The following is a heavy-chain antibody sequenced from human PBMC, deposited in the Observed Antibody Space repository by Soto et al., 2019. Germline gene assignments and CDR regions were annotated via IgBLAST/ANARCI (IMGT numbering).Heavy chain of an antibody. CDR2: INHSGST. CDR1: GRSFSGYY. V-gene: IGHV4-34*01. D-gene: IGHD6-13*01. Sequence: PSETLSLTCAVYGRSFSGYYWSWIRQPPGKGLEWIGEINHSGSTNYNPSLKSRVTISVDTSKNQFSLKLSSVTAADTAVYYCARAATAAGTDNWFDPWGQGTLVTVSS. CDR3: ARAATAAGTDNWFDP. J-gene: IGHJ5*01.